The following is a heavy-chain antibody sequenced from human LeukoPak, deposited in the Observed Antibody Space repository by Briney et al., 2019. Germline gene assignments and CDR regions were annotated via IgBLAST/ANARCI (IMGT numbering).Heavy chain of an antibody. J-gene: IGHJ4*02. CDR2: ISYDGNNK. D-gene: IGHD1-26*01. V-gene: IGHV3-30-3*01. CDR3: ARDEVMGELHPCVDY. Sequence: GGCLSLFCGASGFTFSSYAMHWVREARGKGLVGVAVISYDGNNKYYADSVKGRFTISRDNSKNTLYLQMNSLRAEDTAVYYCARDEVMGELHPCVDYWGQGTLVTVSS. CDR1: GFTFSSYA.